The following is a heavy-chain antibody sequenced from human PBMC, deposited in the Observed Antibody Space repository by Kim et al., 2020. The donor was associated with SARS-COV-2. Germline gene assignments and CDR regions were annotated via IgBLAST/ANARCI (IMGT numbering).Heavy chain of an antibody. CDR2: IKQDGSEK. J-gene: IGHJ6*02. D-gene: IGHD3-9*01. Sequence: GGSLRLSCAASGFTFSSYWMSWVRQAPGKGLEWVANIKQDGSEKYYVDSVKGRFTISRDNAKNSLYLQMNSLRAEDTAVYYCARENYDIWDWFYYYGMDVWGQGTTVTVSS. V-gene: IGHV3-7*01. CDR3: ARENYDIWDWFYYYGMDV. CDR1: GFTFSSYW.